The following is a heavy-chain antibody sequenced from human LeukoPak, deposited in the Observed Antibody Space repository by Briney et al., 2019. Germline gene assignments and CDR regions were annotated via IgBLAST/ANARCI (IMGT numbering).Heavy chain of an antibody. V-gene: IGHV3-30-3*01. J-gene: IGHJ4*02. CDR1: GFTFSGYA. CDR2: ISYDGGNK. CDR3: ARANQTTVTNVGY. Sequence: PGGSLRLSCAVSGFTFSGYAMHWVRQAPGKGLEWVAVISYDGGNKYYADSVKGRFTISRDTSKNTLFLQMNSPRAEDTAVYFCARANQTTVTNVGYGGQETLVTVSS. D-gene: IGHD4-11*01.